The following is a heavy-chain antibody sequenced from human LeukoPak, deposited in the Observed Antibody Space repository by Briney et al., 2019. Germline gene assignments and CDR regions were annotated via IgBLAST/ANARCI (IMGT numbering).Heavy chain of an antibody. CDR2: INVYNGNT. V-gene: IGHV1-18*01. CDR3: ARIQSRIIAARPGNPAFDY. CDR1: GYTFTSSG. J-gene: IGHJ4*02. Sequence: ASVKVSCKASGYTFTSSGIGWVRQAPGQGLEWMGWINVYNGNTNYAQKFQGRVTVTTDTSTTTAYMELKSLRSDDTAVYYCARIQSRIIAARPGNPAFDYWGRGTLVTVSS. D-gene: IGHD6-6*01.